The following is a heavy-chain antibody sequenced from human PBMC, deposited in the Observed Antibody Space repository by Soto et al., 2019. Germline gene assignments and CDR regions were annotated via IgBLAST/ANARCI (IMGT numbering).Heavy chain of an antibody. CDR3: ARPYWGPDYIPRPSDS. CDR1: GLTFRSYW. Sequence: GGSLRLSCAASGLTFRSYWMHWVRQAPGKGLVWVSRINTDGSVAMYVDSVKGRFTISRDNAKNTLYLQMNSLRPDDTAVYYCARPYWGPDYIPRPSDSWGQGTLVTVSS. V-gene: IGHV3-74*03. J-gene: IGHJ4*02. D-gene: IGHD4-4*01. CDR2: INTDGSVA.